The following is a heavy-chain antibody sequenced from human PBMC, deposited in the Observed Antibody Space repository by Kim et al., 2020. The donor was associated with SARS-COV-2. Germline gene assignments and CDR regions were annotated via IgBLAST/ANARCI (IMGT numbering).Heavy chain of an antibody. CDR2: RIT. J-gene: IGHJ4*02. D-gene: IGHD5-12*01. V-gene: IGHV3-74*01. Sequence: RITNHADSVKGRFTISRDNAKNTLFLQMNSLRVEDSAVYYCVRELAGYAGRWGPGTLVTVSS. CDR3: VRELAGYAGR.